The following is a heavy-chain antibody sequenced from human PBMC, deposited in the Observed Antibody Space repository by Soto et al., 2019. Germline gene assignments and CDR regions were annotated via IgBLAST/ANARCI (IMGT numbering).Heavy chain of an antibody. Sequence: SETLSLTCTVSGGSISSYYWSWIRQPPGKGLEWIGYIYYSGSTNYNPSLKSRVTITVDTSKNQFSLKMSSVTAADTAVYYCARGPWQQLVDYRYYGMDVWGQGTTVTVSS. CDR2: IYYSGST. J-gene: IGHJ6*02. CDR3: ARGPWQQLVDYRYYGMDV. CDR1: GGSISSYY. D-gene: IGHD6-13*01. V-gene: IGHV4-59*01.